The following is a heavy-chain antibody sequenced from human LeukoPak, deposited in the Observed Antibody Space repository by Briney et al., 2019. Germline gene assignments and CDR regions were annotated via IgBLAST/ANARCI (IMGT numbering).Heavy chain of an antibody. J-gene: IGHJ4*02. Sequence: GGSLRLSCAVSGFTFSSFWMHWVRQPPGKGLVWVSRINSDGSTTNYADSVKGRFTISRDNAKNTLYLQMNSLRAEDTAVYYCAKAYDGAARNWGQGTLVTVSS. CDR3: AKAYDGAARN. CDR1: GFTFSSFW. V-gene: IGHV3-74*01. D-gene: IGHD6-6*01. CDR2: INSDGSTT.